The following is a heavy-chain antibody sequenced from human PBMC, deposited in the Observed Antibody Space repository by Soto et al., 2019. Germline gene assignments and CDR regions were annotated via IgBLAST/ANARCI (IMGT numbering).Heavy chain of an antibody. Sequence: SETLSLTCTVSGGSISSYYWSWIRQPPGKGLEWIGYIYYSGSTNYNPSLKSRVTISVDTSKNQFSLKLSSVTAADTAVYYCARVTGISFSAKGYYYMDVWGKGTTVTVSS. CDR3: ARVTGISFSAKGYYYMDV. CDR1: GGSISSYY. V-gene: IGHV4-59*01. D-gene: IGHD2-15*01. J-gene: IGHJ6*03. CDR2: IYYSGST.